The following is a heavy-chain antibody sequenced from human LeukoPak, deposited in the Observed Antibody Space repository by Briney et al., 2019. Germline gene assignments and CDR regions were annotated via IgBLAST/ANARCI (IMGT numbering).Heavy chain of an antibody. V-gene: IGHV3-21*01. CDR3: ARGAHDSSGT. CDR1: GFTFSSYS. CDR2: ISSSSSYI. Sequence: GGSLRLSCAASGFTFSSYSMNWVRQAPGKGLEWVSSISSSSSYIYYADSVKGRFTISIDNAKNSLYLQMNSLRAEYTAVYYCARGAHDSSGTWGQGTLVTVSS. D-gene: IGHD3-22*01. J-gene: IGHJ5*02.